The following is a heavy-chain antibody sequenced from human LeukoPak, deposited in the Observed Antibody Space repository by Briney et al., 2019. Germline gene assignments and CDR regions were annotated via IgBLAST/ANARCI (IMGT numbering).Heavy chain of an antibody. Sequence: NPSETLSLTCTVSGGSISSGGYYWSWIRQPPGKGLEWIGYIYHSGSTYYNPSLKSRVTISVDRSKNQFSLKLSSVTAADTAVYYCARDGPQTHSSGWFYYGMDVWGQGTTVTVSS. J-gene: IGHJ6*02. CDR3: ARDGPQTHSSGWFYYGMDV. D-gene: IGHD6-19*01. CDR1: GGSISSGGYY. CDR2: IYHSGST. V-gene: IGHV4-30-2*01.